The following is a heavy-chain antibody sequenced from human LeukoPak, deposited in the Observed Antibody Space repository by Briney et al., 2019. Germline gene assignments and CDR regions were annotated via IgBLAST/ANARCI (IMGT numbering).Heavy chain of an antibody. CDR2: ISGSGGST. J-gene: IGHJ4*02. V-gene: IGHV3-23*01. Sequence: GGSLRLSCAASGFTFSSYAMSWVRQAPGKGLEWVSAISGSGGSTYYADSVKGRFTISRDNSKNTLYLQMNSLRAEDTAVYYCVNYYGSGSYYNFDYWGQGTLVTASS. CDR1: GFTFSSYA. CDR3: VNYYGSGSYYNFDY. D-gene: IGHD3-10*01.